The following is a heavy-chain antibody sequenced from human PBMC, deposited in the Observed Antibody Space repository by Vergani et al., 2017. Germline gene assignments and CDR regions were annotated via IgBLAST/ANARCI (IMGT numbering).Heavy chain of an antibody. D-gene: IGHD6-13*01. CDR2: IWYDGSNK. CDR3: ARDSAAETGYYFDY. V-gene: IGHV3-33*01. CDR1: GFTFSSYG. J-gene: IGHJ4*02. Sequence: QVQLVESGGGVVQPGRSLRLSCAASGFTFSSYGMHWVRQAPGKGLEWVAVIWYDGSNKYYADCVKGRFTISRDNSKNTLYLQMNSLRAEDTAVYYCARDSAAETGYYFDYWGQGTLVTVSS.